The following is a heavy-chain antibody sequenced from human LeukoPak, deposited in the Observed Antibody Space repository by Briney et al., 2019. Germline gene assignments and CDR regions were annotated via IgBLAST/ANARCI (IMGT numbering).Heavy chain of an antibody. D-gene: IGHD3-10*01. CDR1: GFTFSTYY. CDR2: INSDGSTT. V-gene: IGHV3-74*01. Sequence: GGSLRLSCAVSGFTFSTYYMHWVRQAPGKGLVWVSLINSDGSTTTYADSVKGRFTISRDNAKNTLYLQMNTLRAEDTAVYYCAIFKPPTTYFYGSGSLWGQGTLVTVSS. J-gene: IGHJ4*02. CDR3: AIFKPPTTYFYGSGSL.